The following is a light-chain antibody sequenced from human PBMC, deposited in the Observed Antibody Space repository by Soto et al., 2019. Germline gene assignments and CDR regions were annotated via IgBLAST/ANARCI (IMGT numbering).Light chain of an antibody. V-gene: IGKV2-30*02. Sequence: DVVMTQSPLSLPVTLGQPASISCRSNQSLVHSDGIAYFSWFQQRPGRSQRRLIYKVYNRDSGVQARFSGSGSGTDFALKIRRVEAEEVGVYYCMQGTHWPITFGQGTRLEIK. CDR2: KVY. J-gene: IGKJ5*01. CDR1: QSLVHSDGIAY. CDR3: MQGTHWPIT.